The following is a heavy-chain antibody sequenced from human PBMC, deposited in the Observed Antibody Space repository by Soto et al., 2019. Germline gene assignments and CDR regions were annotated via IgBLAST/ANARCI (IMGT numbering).Heavy chain of an antibody. CDR2: IYYSGST. CDR3: ARTTYTHTPDY. D-gene: IGHD1-26*01. CDR1: GGSISSSSYY. V-gene: IGHV4-39*01. Sequence: SETLSLTCTVSGGSISSSSYYWGWIRQPPGKGLEWIGSIYYSGSTYYNPSLKSRVTISVDTSKNQFSLKLSSVTAADTAVYYCARTTYTHTPDYWGQGTLVTVSS. J-gene: IGHJ4*02.